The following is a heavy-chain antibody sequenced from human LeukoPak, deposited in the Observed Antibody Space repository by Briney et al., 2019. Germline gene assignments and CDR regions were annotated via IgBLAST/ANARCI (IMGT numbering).Heavy chain of an antibody. CDR3: ARVWGDPAAAGKYFQH. Sequence: PGGSLRLSCAASGFTFSSYSMNWVRQAPGKGLEWVSSISSSSSYIYYADSVKGRFTISRDNAKNSLYLQMNSLRAEDTAVYYCARVWGDPAAAGKYFQHWGQGTLVTVSS. CDR1: GFTFSSYS. D-gene: IGHD6-13*01. J-gene: IGHJ1*01. CDR2: ISSSSSYI. V-gene: IGHV3-21*01.